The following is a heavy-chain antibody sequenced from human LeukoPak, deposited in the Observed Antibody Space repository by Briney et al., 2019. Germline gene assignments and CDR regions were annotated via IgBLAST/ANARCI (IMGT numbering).Heavy chain of an antibody. CDR3: ARDLHCGGDCYPLTY. V-gene: IGHV3-48*01. CDR2: ISSSSSTI. J-gene: IGHJ4*02. Sequence: PGGSLRLSCAASGFTLSSYSMNWVRQAPGKGLEWVSYISSSSSTICYADSVKGRFTISRDNAKNSLYLQMNSLRAEDTAVYYCARDLHCGGDCYPLTYWGQGTLVTVSS. CDR1: GFTLSSYS. D-gene: IGHD2-21*01.